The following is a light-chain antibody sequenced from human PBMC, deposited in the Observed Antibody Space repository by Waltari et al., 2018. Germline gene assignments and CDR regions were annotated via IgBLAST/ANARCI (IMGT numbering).Light chain of an antibody. CDR2: GKN. V-gene: IGLV3-19*01. J-gene: IGLJ2*01. CDR3: NSRDSSGNHVV. Sequence: SSELTQDPAVSVALGQTVRITCHGESLRSYYASWYQQKPGQAPVLVIYGKNNRPSGIPDRFSGSSSGNTASLTITGAQAEDEADYYCNSRDSSGNHVVFGGGTKLTVL. CDR1: SLRSYY.